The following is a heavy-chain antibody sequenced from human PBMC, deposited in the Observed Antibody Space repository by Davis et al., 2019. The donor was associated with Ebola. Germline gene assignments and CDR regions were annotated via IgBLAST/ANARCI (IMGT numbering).Heavy chain of an antibody. CDR1: GGSISSGGYY. D-gene: IGHD5-24*01. V-gene: IGHV4-31*03. Sequence: LRLSCTVSGGSISSGGYYWSWIRQLPGKGLEWIGYIHYSGIPYSNPSLGSRVTISVDTSKNQFSLNLSSVTAADTAVYYCARLRTEMASFYFEYWGQGTLVTVSS. CDR2: IHYSGIP. CDR3: ARLRTEMASFYFEY. J-gene: IGHJ4*02.